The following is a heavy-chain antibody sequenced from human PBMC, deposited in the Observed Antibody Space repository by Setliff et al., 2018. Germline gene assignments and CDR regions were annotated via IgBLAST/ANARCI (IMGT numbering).Heavy chain of an antibody. CDR2: INHCGST. V-gene: IGHV4-34*10. CDR1: GGSFSTYY. CDR3: ARAPVGDRNGLFGS. D-gene: IGHD6-19*01. Sequence: SETLSLTCAVYGGSFSTYYWIWIRQPPGKGLEWIGEINHCGSTNYNPALKSRVTMSVDTSKNHFSLELTSVTAADTAVYYCARAPVGDRNGLFGSWGQGALVTVSS. J-gene: IGHJ4*02.